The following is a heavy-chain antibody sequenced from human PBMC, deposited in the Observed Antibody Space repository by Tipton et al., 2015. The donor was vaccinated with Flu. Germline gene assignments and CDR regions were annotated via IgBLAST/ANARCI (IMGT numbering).Heavy chain of an antibody. CDR2: IYYSGST. Sequence: LRLSCTVSGGSVSSGSYYWSWIRQPPGKGLEWIGYIYYSGSTNYNPSLKSRVTISVDTSKNQFSLKLSSVTAADTAVYYCARGDYYYYYMDVWGKGTTVTVSS. CDR3: ARGDYYYYYMDV. V-gene: IGHV4-61*01. J-gene: IGHJ6*03. CDR1: GGSVSSGSYY.